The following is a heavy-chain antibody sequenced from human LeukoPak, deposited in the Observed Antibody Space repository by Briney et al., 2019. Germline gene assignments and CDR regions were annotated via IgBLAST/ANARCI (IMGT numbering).Heavy chain of an antibody. J-gene: IGHJ4*02. Sequence: GGSLRLSCAASGFTFSSYAMSWVRQAPGKGLDWVLGISGSGGSTYYADSVKGRFTVSRDNAKNSLYLQMNSLRAEDTAVYYCARGWQLGNWGQGTLVTVSS. CDR2: ISGSGGST. CDR1: GFTFSSYA. CDR3: ARGWQLGN. D-gene: IGHD6-6*01. V-gene: IGHV3-23*01.